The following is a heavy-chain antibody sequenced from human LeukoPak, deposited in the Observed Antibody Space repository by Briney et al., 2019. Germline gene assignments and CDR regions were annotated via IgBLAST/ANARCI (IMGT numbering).Heavy chain of an antibody. CDR2: IQQDGSDK. CDR3: ARGWCPHCYGMGV. CDR1: GFTLSSYW. D-gene: IGHD2-8*02. Sequence: GGSLSLSCAASGFTLSSYWMTWVRQAPGEGREWVANIQQDGSDKYYVDSVKGRFTISRDNAKNSLYLQMDSLRAEDTAVYYRARGWCPHCYGMGVWGKGTTVTVSS. J-gene: IGHJ6*04. V-gene: IGHV3-7*03.